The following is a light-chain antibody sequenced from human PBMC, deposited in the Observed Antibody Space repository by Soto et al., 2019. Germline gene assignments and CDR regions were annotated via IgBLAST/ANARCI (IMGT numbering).Light chain of an antibody. CDR3: GSYTSTDTPFL. J-gene: IGLJ1*01. Sequence: QSVLAQPSSVSGSPGQSITISCTGTSTDVGGYNYVSWYQHHPGKGPKLIIYEVSNRPSGVSDRFSGSKSGNKASLIISNLEAEDESDYYCGSYTSTDTPFLFGTATKVTV. CDR2: EVS. V-gene: IGLV2-14*01. CDR1: STDVGGYNY.